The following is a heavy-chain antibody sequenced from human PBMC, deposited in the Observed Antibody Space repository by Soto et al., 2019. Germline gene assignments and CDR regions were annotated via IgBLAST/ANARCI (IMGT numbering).Heavy chain of an antibody. CDR2: IYHSGST. V-gene: IGHV4-30-2*01. CDR3: ARLAMITFGGVIAPYYFDY. Sequence: KSSETLSLTCAVSGGSISSGGYSWSWIRQPPGKGLEWIGYIYHSGSTYYNPSLKSRVTISVDRSKNQFSLKLSSVTAADTAVYYCARLAMITFGGVIAPYYFDYWGQGTLVTVSS. D-gene: IGHD3-16*02. CDR1: GGSISSGGYS. J-gene: IGHJ4*02.